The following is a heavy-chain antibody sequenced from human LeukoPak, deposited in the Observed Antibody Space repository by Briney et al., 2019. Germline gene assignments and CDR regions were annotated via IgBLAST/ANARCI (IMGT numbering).Heavy chain of an antibody. CDR2: ISGSGGST. Sequence: GGSLRLSCAAYGCTFSSYAMSWVRQAPGKGLEWVSAISGSGGSTYYADSVKGRFTISRDNSKNTLYLQMNSLRAEDTAVYYCAKDKEPSSMIVVVIAFDIWGQGTMVTVSS. J-gene: IGHJ3*02. V-gene: IGHV3-23*01. CDR1: GCTFSSYA. CDR3: AKDKEPSSMIVVVIAFDI. D-gene: IGHD3-22*01.